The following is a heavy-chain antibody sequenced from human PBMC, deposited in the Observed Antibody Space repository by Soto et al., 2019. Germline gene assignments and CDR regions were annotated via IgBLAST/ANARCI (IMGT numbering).Heavy chain of an antibody. V-gene: IGHV5-10-1*01. CDR2: IDPSDSYT. Sequence: GASLKISCKGSGYSFTSYWISWVRQMPGKGLEWMGRIDPSDSYTNYSPSFQGHVTISADKSISTAYLQWSSLKASDTAMYYCARHRKGSFGAFDIWGQGTMVTVSS. J-gene: IGHJ3*02. D-gene: IGHD3-9*01. CDR1: GYSFTSYW. CDR3: ARHRKGSFGAFDI.